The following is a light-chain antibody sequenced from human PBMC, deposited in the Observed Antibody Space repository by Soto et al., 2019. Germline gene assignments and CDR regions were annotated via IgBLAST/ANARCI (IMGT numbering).Light chain of an antibody. CDR3: QVWDTSGDLHWV. Sequence: SYELTQSPSVSVAPGKTARITCGGNNIRDKSVHWYQQRPGQAPILVIYYDSDRPSGIPERFSGSNSGNTATLTISRVEAGDEADYYCQVWDTSGDLHWVFGGGTKVTVL. V-gene: IGLV3-21*04. CDR2: YDS. CDR1: NIRDKS. J-gene: IGLJ3*02.